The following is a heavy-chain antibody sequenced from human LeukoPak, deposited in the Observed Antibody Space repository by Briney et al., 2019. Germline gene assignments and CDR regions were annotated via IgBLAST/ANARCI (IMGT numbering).Heavy chain of an antibody. V-gene: IGHV3-23*01. D-gene: IGHD3-22*01. CDR1: GFTFSRYA. CDR3: AKDPSYYYDSSGYYRN. CDR2: ISGSGGST. J-gene: IGHJ4*02. Sequence: GGSLRLSCAASGFTFSRYAMSWVRQAPGKGLEWVSAISGSGGSTYYADSVKGRFTISRDNSKNTLYLQMNSLRAEDTAVYYCAKDPSYYYDSSGYYRNWGQGTLVTVSS.